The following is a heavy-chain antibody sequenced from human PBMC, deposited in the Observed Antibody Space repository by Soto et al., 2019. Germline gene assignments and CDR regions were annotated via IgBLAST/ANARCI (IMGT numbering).Heavy chain of an antibody. CDR2: LNPNSGGS. J-gene: IGHJ3*01. Sequence: QVHLVQSGAEVKKPGASVKVSCMASGYNFIAQNIHWVRQAPGLGLEWTGKLNPNSGGSDYAQELQGKVTVTRDTAVSTVYMELTSLKSDDTAVYYCARDRHLNSPSDAVDLRGQGTMVIVSS. D-gene: IGHD1-7*01. CDR3: ARDRHLNSPSDAVDL. V-gene: IGHV1-2*02. CDR1: GYNFIAQN.